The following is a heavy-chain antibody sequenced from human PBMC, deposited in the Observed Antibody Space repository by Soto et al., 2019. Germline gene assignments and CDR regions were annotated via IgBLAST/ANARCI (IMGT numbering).Heavy chain of an antibody. J-gene: IGHJ6*03. CDR3: ARRDMPPSSYYYYYYMDV. CDR2: IYPADSDT. CDR1: GYSFVSYW. V-gene: IGHV5-51*01. D-gene: IGHD3-16*01. Sequence: PGESLKISCKGSGYSFVSYWIGWVRQMPGKGLEWMGIIYPADSDTRYSPSFEGQVTISVDQSISTAYLQWSSLKASDTATYYCARRDMPPSSYYYYYYMDVWGKGTTVTVSS.